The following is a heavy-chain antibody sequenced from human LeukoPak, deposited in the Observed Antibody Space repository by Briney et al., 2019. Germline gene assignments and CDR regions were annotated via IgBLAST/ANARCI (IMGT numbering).Heavy chain of an antibody. D-gene: IGHD1/OR15-1a*01. J-gene: IGHJ5*02. CDR1: GFTFSRHSM. CDR2: IYHSGST. Sequence: GSLRLSCAASGFTFSRHSMNWVRQAPGKGLEWIGSIYHSGSTYYNPSLKSRVTISVDKSKNQFSLKLSSVTAADTAVYYCARRIANRNWFDPWGQGTLVTVSS. CDR3: ARRIANRNWFDP. V-gene: IGHV4-4*02.